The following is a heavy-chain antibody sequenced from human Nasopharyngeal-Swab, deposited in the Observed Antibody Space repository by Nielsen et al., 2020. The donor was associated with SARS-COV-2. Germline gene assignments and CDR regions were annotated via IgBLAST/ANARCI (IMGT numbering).Heavy chain of an antibody. J-gene: IGHJ4*02. D-gene: IGHD6-13*01. CDR2: INHNERT. Sequence: SETLSLTCAVYGGSFSGFYWSWIRQPPGRGLEWIGEINHNERTNYNPSLKSRITLSVDTSNKQVSLKMRSVTAADTAMYYCARGQDGAAAALWGQGTLVTVSS. V-gene: IGHV4-34*01. CDR3: ARGQDGAAAAL. CDR1: GGSFSGFY.